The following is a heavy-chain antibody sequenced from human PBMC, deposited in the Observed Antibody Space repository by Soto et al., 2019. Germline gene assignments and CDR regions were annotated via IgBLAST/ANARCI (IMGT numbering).Heavy chain of an antibody. CDR1: GFTFSSYA. CDR3: AKDGGYSYGFFLPFFDY. V-gene: IGHV3-23*01. J-gene: IGHJ4*02. Sequence: GGSLRLPCAASGFTFSSYAMSWVRQAPGKGLEWVSAISGGGGSTYYADSVKGRFTISRDNSKNTLYLQMNSLRAEDTAVYYCAKDGGYSYGFFLPFFDYWGQGTLVTVSS. D-gene: IGHD5-18*01. CDR2: ISGGGGST.